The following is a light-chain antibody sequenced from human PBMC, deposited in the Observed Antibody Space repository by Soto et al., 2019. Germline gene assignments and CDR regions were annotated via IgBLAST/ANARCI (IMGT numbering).Light chain of an antibody. CDR3: QQRGEWPIT. V-gene: IGKV3-11*01. J-gene: IGKJ5*01. CDR1: QSVYRY. Sequence: EIVLTQSPATLSVSPGERATLSCRASQSVYRYLAWYQQKPGQAPRLLIYDASNRATGVPARFSGSGSGTDFTLAVSSLEPVDFAVYYCQQRGEWPITFGQGTRLEI. CDR2: DAS.